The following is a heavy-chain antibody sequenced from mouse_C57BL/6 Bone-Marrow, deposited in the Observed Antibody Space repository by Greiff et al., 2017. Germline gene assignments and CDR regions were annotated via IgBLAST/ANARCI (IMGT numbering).Heavy chain of an antibody. V-gene: IGHV1-42*01. CDR3: ARGPLWLPFDY. CDR2: INPSTGGT. J-gene: IGHJ2*01. CDR1: GYSFTGYY. D-gene: IGHD2-2*01. Sequence: EVQLQQPGPELVKPGASVKISCKASGYSFTGYYMNWVKQSPEKSLEWIGEINPSTGGTTYNQKFKAKATLTVAKSSSTAYMQLKSLTSADSAVYYCARGPLWLPFDYWGQGTTLTVSS.